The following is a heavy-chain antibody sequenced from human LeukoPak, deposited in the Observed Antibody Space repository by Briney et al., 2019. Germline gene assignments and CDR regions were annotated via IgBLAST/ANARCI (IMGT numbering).Heavy chain of an antibody. J-gene: IGHJ6*03. V-gene: IGHV3-53*05. CDR2: IYGDGTT. D-gene: IGHD6-13*01. Sequence: GGSLRLSCAASGFTVSNDYMAWVRQAPGRGLEWVSLIYGDGTTFYTDSVKGRFTISRDNFKNTMYLQMNSLRPEDTAVYYCAGPIADPHDYYYYMDVWGKGTTVTVSS. CDR1: GFTVSNDY. CDR3: AGPIADPHDYYYYMDV.